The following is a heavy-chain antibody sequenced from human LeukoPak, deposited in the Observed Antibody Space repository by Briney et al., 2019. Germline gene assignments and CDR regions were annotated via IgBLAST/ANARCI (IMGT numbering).Heavy chain of an antibody. D-gene: IGHD4-17*01. CDR3: ARDYYGDYYFDY. Sequence: KTGGSLRLSCAASGFTFTTYSMNWVRQAPGKGLEWVSSISSSNSYIYYADSVKGRFTISRDNAKNSLYLQMNSLRAEDTAVYYCARDYYGDYYFDYWGQGTLVTASS. CDR2: ISSSNSYI. CDR1: GFTFTTYS. J-gene: IGHJ4*02. V-gene: IGHV3-21*01.